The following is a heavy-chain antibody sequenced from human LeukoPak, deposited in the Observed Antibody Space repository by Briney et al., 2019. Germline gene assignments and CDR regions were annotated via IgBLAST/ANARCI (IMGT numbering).Heavy chain of an antibody. CDR3: ARPRTSGWIHDVYGI. CDR2: MNPNSGGT. D-gene: IGHD6-19*01. V-gene: IGHV1-2*02. CDR1: GYTFTGHY. J-gene: IGHJ3*02. Sequence: GASVKVSCKASGYTFTGHYMHWVRQAPGQGPEWMGWMNPNSGGTKYAQKFQGRVTMTRDTSISTAYMELSGLRFDDTAVYYCARPRTSGWIHDVYGIWGQGTMVTVPS.